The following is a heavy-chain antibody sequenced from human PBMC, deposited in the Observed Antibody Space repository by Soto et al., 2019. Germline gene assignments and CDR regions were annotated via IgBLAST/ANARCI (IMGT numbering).Heavy chain of an antibody. Sequence: QVQLVQSGAEVKKPGSSVKVSCKASGGTLSSFAISWVRQAPGQGLEWIGGIIPLWGSTSYAQKFQGRVTITADESTNTAYMELNGLRSEDTAVYYCARDSSSWYFFDYWGQGTLVPVSS. V-gene: IGHV1-69*01. J-gene: IGHJ4*02. CDR3: ARDSSSWYFFDY. D-gene: IGHD6-13*01. CDR1: GGTLSSFA. CDR2: IIPLWGST.